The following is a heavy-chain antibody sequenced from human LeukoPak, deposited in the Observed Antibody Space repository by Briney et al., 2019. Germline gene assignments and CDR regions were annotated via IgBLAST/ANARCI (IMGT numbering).Heavy chain of an antibody. CDR2: ISSNGDNT. CDR3: VRGTGY. Sequence: GGTLRLSCSVSGFTFSTYVMHWVRQAPGKGLEYVSAISSNGDNTNYTDSVKGRFTISRDNSKNTLYLQMSSLRADDTAVYYCVRGTGYWGQGTLVTVSS. V-gene: IGHV3-64D*06. J-gene: IGHJ4*02. CDR1: GFTFSTYV.